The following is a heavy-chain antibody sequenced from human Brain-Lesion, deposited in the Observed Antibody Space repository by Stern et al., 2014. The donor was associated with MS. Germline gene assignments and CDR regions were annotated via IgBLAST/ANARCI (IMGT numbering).Heavy chain of an antibody. Sequence: MQLVESGPGLVKPSQTLSLSCTVSGGSISSGGYYWSWIRQPAGKGLEWIGRIFNSGSTSYNPSLKRRVTISIDTSKNQFSLRLNSMTAADTAVYYCARGRVVPGFQYYATDVWGQGTTVIVSS. CDR3: ARGRVVPGFQYYATDV. CDR1: GGSISSGGYY. V-gene: IGHV4-61*02. CDR2: IFNSGST. D-gene: IGHD2-2*01. J-gene: IGHJ6*02.